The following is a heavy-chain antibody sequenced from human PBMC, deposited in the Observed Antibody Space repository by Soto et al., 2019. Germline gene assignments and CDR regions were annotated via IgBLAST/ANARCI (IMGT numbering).Heavy chain of an antibody. CDR1: GDSFTSYY. CDR3: ARDRAPGWAYYYGMDV. CDR2: INPSSGST. Sequence: ASVKLSCKACGDSFTSYYMHWVRQAPGQGPEWMGIINPSSGSTSYAQKFQGRVTMTRDTSTSTVYMELSSLRSEDTAVYYCARDRAPGWAYYYGMDVWGQGTTVTVSS. V-gene: IGHV1-46*03. D-gene: IGHD1-26*01. J-gene: IGHJ6*02.